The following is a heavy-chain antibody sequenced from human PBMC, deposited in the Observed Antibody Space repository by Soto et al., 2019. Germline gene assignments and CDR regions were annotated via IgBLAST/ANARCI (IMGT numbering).Heavy chain of an antibody. D-gene: IGHD3-3*01. CDR3: AKARRGYYISPILN. Sequence: GGSLRLSCAASGFTFSSYGMHWVRQAPGKGLEWVAVISYDGSNKYYADSVKGRFTISRDNSKNTLYLQMNSLRAEDTAVYYCAKARRGYYISPILNWGQGTLVTVSS. CDR1: GFTFSSYG. V-gene: IGHV3-30*18. J-gene: IGHJ4*02. CDR2: ISYDGSNK.